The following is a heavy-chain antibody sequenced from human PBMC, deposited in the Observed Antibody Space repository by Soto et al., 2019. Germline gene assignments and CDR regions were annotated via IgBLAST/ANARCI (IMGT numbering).Heavy chain of an antibody. Sequence: QLLQSGGGLVQPGGSLTLSCAASGFTFGTTDMSWVRQAPGEGLEWVSTIDGSGGITYYADSVKGRFTISRDNSRNTVYLQMNSLRGDDTALYYCVKNSGWLNTWGPGDLVNVSS. D-gene: IGHD3-9*01. CDR1: GFTFGTTD. CDR3: VKNSGWLNT. J-gene: IGHJ5*02. CDR2: IDGSGGIT. V-gene: IGHV3-23*01.